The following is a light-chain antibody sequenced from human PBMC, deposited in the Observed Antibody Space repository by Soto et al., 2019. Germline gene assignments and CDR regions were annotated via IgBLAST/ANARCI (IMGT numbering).Light chain of an antibody. CDR2: DVS. V-gene: IGLV2-11*01. J-gene: IGLJ3*02. Sequence: SVLTQPRSVSGSPGQSVTLSCTGTSSDVGGYNYVSWYQQHPGKAPKLMIYDVSKRPSGVPDRFSGSKSGNTASLTISGLQAEDEADYYCCSYAGSYTGVFGGGTQLTVL. CDR1: SSDVGGYNY. CDR3: CSYAGSYTGV.